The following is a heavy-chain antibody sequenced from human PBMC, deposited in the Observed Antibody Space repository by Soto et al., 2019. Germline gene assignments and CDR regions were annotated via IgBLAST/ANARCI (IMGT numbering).Heavy chain of an antibody. D-gene: IGHD5-18*01. CDR2: IYYSGST. V-gene: IGHV4-59*08. Sequence: SETLSLTCIVSGGSIINYYWSWIRQPPWKGLEWIGYIYYSGSTNYNPSLTSRVTISVDTSKNQFSLKLSSVTAADTAVYYCARHRYSYGVYYFDYWGQGTLVTVSS. CDR3: ARHRYSYGVYYFDY. CDR1: GGSIINYY. J-gene: IGHJ4*02.